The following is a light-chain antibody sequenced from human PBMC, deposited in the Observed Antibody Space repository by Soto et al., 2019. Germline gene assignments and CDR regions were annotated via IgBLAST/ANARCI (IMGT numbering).Light chain of an antibody. J-gene: IGKJ2*01. CDR3: MQATQPYT. V-gene: IGKV2-24*01. Sequence: DFVMTQTPLSSPVTLGQPASISCRSSQSLVHSDGNTYLSWLHQRPGQPPRLLIYMISNRFSGVPDRVSCSGAGTDFTLKISRVEAEDVGVYYCMQATQPYTVGQGTKLEIK. CDR2: MIS. CDR1: QSLVHSDGNTY.